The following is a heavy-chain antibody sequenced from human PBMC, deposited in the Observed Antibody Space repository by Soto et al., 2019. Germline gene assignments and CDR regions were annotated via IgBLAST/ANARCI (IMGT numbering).Heavy chain of an antibody. D-gene: IGHD4-17*01. V-gene: IGHV3-53*04. J-gene: IGHJ5*02. CDR1: GFTVSSNY. Sequence: GESLKISCAASGFTVSSNYMSWVRQAPGKGLEWVSVIYSGGSTYYADSVKGRFTISRHNSKNTLYLQMNSLRAEDTAVYYCARGQEDYGGNSWFDPWGQGTLVTVSS. CDR3: ARGQEDYGGNSWFDP. CDR2: IYSGGST.